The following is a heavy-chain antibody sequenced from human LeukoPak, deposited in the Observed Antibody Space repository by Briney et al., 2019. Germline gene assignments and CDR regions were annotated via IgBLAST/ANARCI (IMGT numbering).Heavy chain of an antibody. D-gene: IGHD5-12*01. V-gene: IGHV3-48*03. CDR3: ARGSYTGFDLYFDS. CDR2: MCKDGRTI. Sequence: GGSLRLSCAASGFRFSTREMAGVRKSPGKGLEWVSYMCKDGRTIYYADSAKGRLTISRDNTRNSLFLQLNSLSADDTGFYYCARGSYTGFDLYFDSWGQGTLVTISS. CDR1: GFRFSTRE. J-gene: IGHJ4*02.